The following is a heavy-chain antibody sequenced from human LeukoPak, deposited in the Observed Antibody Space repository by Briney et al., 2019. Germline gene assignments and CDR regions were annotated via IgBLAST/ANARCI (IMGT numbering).Heavy chain of an antibody. J-gene: IGHJ4*02. V-gene: IGHV4-38-2*01. CDR1: GYSISSGYY. Sequence: PSETLSLTCAVSGYSISSGYYWGWIRQPPGKGLEWIGSIYHSGSTYYNPSLKSRVTISVDTSKNQFSLKLSSVTAADTAVYYCASVWPRDYFGYWGQGTLVTVSS. CDR3: ASVWPRDYFGY. D-gene: IGHD2-8*01. CDR2: IYHSGST.